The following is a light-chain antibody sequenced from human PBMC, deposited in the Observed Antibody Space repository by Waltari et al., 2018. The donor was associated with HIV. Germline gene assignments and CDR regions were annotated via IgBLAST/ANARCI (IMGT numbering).Light chain of an antibody. CDR3: AAWDDSSGVV. CDR1: SSNIGSNT. Sequence: QSVLTQPPSASGTPGQRVTISCSGSSSNIGSNTVNWYQQLPGTAPKLLIYSNNQRPSGVPDRMSASKAGTSASLAISGLQSEDEAEYYCAAWDDSSGVVFGGGTKMTVL. J-gene: IGLJ2*01. CDR2: SNN. V-gene: IGLV1-44*01.